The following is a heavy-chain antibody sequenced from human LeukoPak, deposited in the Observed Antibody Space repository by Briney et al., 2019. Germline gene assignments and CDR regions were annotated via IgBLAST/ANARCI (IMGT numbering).Heavy chain of an antibody. D-gene: IGHD2-21*02. J-gene: IGHJ4*02. V-gene: IGHV4-39*01. CDR3: ARHVCGGDCYTFDY. Sequence: SETLFLTCTVSGGSISSNSHYWAWTRQPPGKGLEWIGSMFYSGTTYYQSSLKSRVTISVDTSKNQFSLKLSSVTAADTAVYYCARHVCGGDCYTFDYWGQGILVTVSS. CDR1: GGSISSNSHY. CDR2: MFYSGTT.